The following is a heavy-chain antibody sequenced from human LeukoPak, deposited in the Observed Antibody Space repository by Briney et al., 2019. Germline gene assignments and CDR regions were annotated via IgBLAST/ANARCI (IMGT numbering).Heavy chain of an antibody. CDR3: AREAYCISTTCHDACDI. J-gene: IGHJ3*02. D-gene: IGHD2-2*01. CDR1: GLTVSSNL. CDR2: ISSGGNGGST. V-gene: IGHV3-53*01. Sequence: PGRSLRPSPAASGLTVSSNLMSWVRQTPGKGLEWVSVISSGGNGGSTYYADSVKGRFTISRDISKNTLYLQMNTLRDEDTAGYYCAREAYCISTTCHDACDIWGEGTMVTVSS.